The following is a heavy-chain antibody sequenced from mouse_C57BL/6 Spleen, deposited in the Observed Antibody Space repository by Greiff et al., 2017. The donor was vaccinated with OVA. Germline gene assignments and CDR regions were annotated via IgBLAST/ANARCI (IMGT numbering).Heavy chain of an antibody. CDR3: ASLELGRGAMDY. CDR2: IYPGDGDT. V-gene: IGHV1-82*01. D-gene: IGHD4-1*01. J-gene: IGHJ4*01. Sequence: QVQLQQSGPELVKPGASVKISCKASGYAFSSSWMNWVKQRPGKGLEWIGRIYPGDGDTNYNGKFKGKATLTADKSSSTAYMQLSSLTSEDSAVYFCASLELGRGAMDYWGQGTSVTVSS. CDR1: GYAFSSSW.